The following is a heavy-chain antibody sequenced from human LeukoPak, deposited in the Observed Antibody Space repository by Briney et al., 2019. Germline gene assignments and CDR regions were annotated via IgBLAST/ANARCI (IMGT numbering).Heavy chain of an antibody. Sequence: GGSLRLSCAASGFTLSSYTMNWVRQAPGKGLEWVSSITSSSSYIYYADSVKGRFTISRDNAKNSLYLHMNSLRAEDTAVYYCARHVVAVGFDYWGQGTLVTVSS. V-gene: IGHV3-21*01. J-gene: IGHJ4*02. CDR3: ARHVVAVGFDY. D-gene: IGHD3-22*01. CDR1: GFTLSSYT. CDR2: ITSSSSYI.